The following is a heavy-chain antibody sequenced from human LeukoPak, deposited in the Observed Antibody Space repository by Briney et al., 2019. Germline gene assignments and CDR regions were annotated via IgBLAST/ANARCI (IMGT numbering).Heavy chain of an antibody. CDR2: IYTSGST. V-gene: IGHV4-61*02. J-gene: IGHJ6*03. Sequence: VKPSQTLSLTCTVSGGSISGGSYYWSWIRQPAGKGLEWIGRIYTSGSTNYNPSLKSRVTISVDTSKNQFSLKLSSVTAADTAVYYCARVDYYYYMDVWGKGTTVTVSS. CDR1: GGSISGGSYY. CDR3: ARVDYYYYMDV.